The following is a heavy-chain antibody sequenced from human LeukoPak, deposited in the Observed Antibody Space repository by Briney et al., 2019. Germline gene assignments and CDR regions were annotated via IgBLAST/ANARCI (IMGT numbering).Heavy chain of an antibody. J-gene: IGHJ4*02. Sequence: GGSLRLSCAASGFTFSSYGMHWVRQAPGKGLEWVSCISSTSNTIYYADSMKGLFTHYRDNAKNSLYLQMNSLRAEDTAVYYCARDQSNYYDSSGYYMYYFDYWGQGTLVSVSS. D-gene: IGHD3-22*01. CDR2: ISSTSNTI. CDR1: GFTFSSYG. CDR3: ARDQSNYYDSSGYYMYYFDY. V-gene: IGHV3-48*01.